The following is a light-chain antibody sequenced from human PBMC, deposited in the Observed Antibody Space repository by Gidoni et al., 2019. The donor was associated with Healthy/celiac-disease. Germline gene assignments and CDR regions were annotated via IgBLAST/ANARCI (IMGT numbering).Light chain of an antibody. Sequence: DSQMTQSPSSLSASVGDRVTIPWRASQSIISYLNWYQQKPGKATKLLIYAASSLQSGVPSRFSGSGSGTDFTLTISRLQHEDFATYDCQQSYSTPRTFGQGTKVDIK. CDR3: QQSYSTPRT. J-gene: IGKJ1*01. CDR1: QSIISY. V-gene: IGKV1-39*01. CDR2: AAS.